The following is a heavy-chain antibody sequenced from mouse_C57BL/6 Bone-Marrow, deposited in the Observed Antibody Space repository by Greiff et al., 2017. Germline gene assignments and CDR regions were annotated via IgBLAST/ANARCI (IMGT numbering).Heavy chain of an antibody. CDR1: GFTFTDYY. V-gene: IGHV7-3*01. Sequence: EVHLVESGGGLVQPGGSLSLSCAASGFTFTDYYMSWVRQPPGKALEWLGFIRNKANGYTTEYSASVKGRFTISRDNSQSILYLQMNALRAEDSATYYCARYDYGSSHYFDYWGQGTTLTVSS. D-gene: IGHD1-1*01. CDR2: IRNKANGYTT. CDR3: ARYDYGSSHYFDY. J-gene: IGHJ2*01.